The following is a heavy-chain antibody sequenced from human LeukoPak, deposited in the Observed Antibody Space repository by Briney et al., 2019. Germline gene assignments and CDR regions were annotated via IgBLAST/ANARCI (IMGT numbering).Heavy chain of an antibody. D-gene: IGHD3-9*01. CDR1: GYTFTGYY. CDR2: INPSGGST. V-gene: IGHV1-46*01. J-gene: IGHJ4*02. CDR3: ARDGTYYDILTGLAITKYYFDY. Sequence: GASVKVSCKASGYTFTGYYMHWVRQAPGQGLEWMGIINPSGGSTSYAQKFQGRVTMTRDTSTSTVYMELSSLRSEDTAVYYCARDGTYYDILTGLAITKYYFDYWGQGTLVTVSS.